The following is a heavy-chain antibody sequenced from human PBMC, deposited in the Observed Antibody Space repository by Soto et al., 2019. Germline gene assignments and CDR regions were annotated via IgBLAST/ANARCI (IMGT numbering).Heavy chain of an antibody. V-gene: IGHV1-18*01. CDR1: GYSFITHG. CDR3: ARPPRISRSGDV. CDR2: INPYTGNT. J-gene: IGHJ6*04. D-gene: IGHD4-17*01. Sequence: QVEMVQSDAEVKKPGASVNVSCKTSGYSFITHGISWVRQAPGQGLKWMGWINPYTGNTNYAQSLQGRVTMTTDRSTSTAYMELRRLTSDDTALYYCARPPRISRSGDVWGKGTAVTVSS.